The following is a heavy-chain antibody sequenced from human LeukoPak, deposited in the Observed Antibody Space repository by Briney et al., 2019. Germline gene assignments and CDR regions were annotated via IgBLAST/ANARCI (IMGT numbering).Heavy chain of an antibody. CDR2: ISSSSSYI. CDR3: ARDSGKHSNSFVY. J-gene: IGHJ4*02. CDR1: GFTFSSYS. Sequence: PGGSLRLSCAASGFTFSSYSMNWVRQAPGKGLEWVSSISSSSSYIYYADSVKGRFTISRDNAKNSLYLQMNSLRAEDTAVYYCARDSGKHSNSFVYWGQGTLVTVSS. V-gene: IGHV3-21*01. D-gene: IGHD6-13*01.